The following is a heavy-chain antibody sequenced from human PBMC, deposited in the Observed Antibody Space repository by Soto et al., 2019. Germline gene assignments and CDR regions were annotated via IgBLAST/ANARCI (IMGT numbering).Heavy chain of an antibody. CDR2: ISAYNVNT. J-gene: IGHJ4*02. CDR3: ARLRPRPTVTPISLPSFDY. D-gene: IGHD2-21*02. Sequence: QVQLVQSGSEVKKPGASVKVSCKASGYTFTSYGISWARQAPGQGLEWMGWISAYNVNTNHAQKLQGRVTMTTDTFTSTADLELRSLRSDDTAVYYCARLRPRPTVTPISLPSFDYGAQVTLITVSS. V-gene: IGHV1-18*01. CDR1: GYTFTSYG.